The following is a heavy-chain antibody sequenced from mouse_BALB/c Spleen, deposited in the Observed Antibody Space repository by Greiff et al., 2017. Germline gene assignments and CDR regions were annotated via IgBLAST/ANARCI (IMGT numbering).Heavy chain of an antibody. CDR2: IDPENGDT. D-gene: IGHD2-4*01. Sequence: EVQLQQSGAELVRSGASVKLSCTASGFNIKDYYMHWVKQRPEQGLEWIGWIDPENGDTEYAPKFQGKATMTADTSSNTAYLQLSSLTSEDTAVYYCKNDYVFAYWGQGTLVTVSA. CDR1: GFNIKDYY. CDR3: KNDYVFAY. J-gene: IGHJ3*01. V-gene: IGHV14-4*02.